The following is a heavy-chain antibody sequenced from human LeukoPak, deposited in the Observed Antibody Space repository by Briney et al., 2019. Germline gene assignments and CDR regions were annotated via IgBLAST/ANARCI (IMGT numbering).Heavy chain of an antibody. CDR3: VNTSPTDYHFDY. CDR1: GYTFTSYY. CDR2: INPSGGST. Sequence: GASVKVSCKASGYTFTSYYMHWVRQAPGQGLEWMGIINPSGGSTSYAQKFQGRVTMTRDTSTSTVYMELSSLRSEDTAVYYCVNTSPTDYHFDYWGQGTLVTVSS. V-gene: IGHV1-46*01. D-gene: IGHD4-11*01. J-gene: IGHJ4*02.